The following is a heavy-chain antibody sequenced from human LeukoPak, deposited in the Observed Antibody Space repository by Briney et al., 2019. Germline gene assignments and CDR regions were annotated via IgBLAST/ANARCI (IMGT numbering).Heavy chain of an antibody. Sequence: PGGSLRLSCAASGFTFSDYYMSWIRQAPGKGLEWVSYISSSGSTIYYADSVKGRFTISRDNAKNPLYLQMNSLRAEDTAVYYCARVGTIWDCSGGSCYPDAFDIWGQGTMVTVSS. V-gene: IGHV3-11*04. D-gene: IGHD2-15*01. CDR1: GFTFSDYY. J-gene: IGHJ3*02. CDR3: ARVGTIWDCSGGSCYPDAFDI. CDR2: ISSSGSTI.